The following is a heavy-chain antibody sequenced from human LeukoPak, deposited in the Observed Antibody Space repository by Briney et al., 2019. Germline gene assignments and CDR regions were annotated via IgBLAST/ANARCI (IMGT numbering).Heavy chain of an antibody. J-gene: IGHJ4*02. CDR3: AREKYTYGRAFYFEY. D-gene: IGHD5-18*01. Sequence: GASVKVSCKASGYTFSNYGISWVRQAPGQGLEWVGWIGAHTGKTNYAQKVQGRVTMTTDTSTSTAYMDLRSLRPDDTAVYYCAREKYTYGRAFYFEYWGQGTLVSVSS. CDR1: GYTFSNYG. CDR2: IGAHTGKT. V-gene: IGHV1-18*01.